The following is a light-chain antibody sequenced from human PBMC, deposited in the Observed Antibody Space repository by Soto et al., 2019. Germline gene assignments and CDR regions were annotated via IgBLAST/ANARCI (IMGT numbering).Light chain of an antibody. CDR3: QQYNNWPRGT. CDR2: GAS. J-gene: IGKJ4*01. Sequence: EIVMTQSPATLSVSPGERATLSCRASQSVSNNLAWYQQKPGQAPSLLIYGASTRATGIPSRFSGSGSGTEVTLTISSLQSEDFAVYYCQQYNNWPRGTFGGGTKVEIK. V-gene: IGKV3-15*01. CDR1: QSVSNN.